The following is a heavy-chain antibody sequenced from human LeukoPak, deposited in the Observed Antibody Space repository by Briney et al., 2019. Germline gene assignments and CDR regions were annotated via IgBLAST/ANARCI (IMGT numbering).Heavy chain of an antibody. CDR1: GGSFSGYY. CDR3: AREPAATNFDY. CDR2: IYTSGST. Sequence: SETLSLTCAVSGGSFSGYYWSWIRQPAGKGLEWIGRIYTSGSTNYNPSLKSRVTMSVDTSKNQFSLKLSSVTAADTAVYYCAREPAATNFDYWGQGTLVTVSS. V-gene: IGHV4-4*07. D-gene: IGHD2-2*01. J-gene: IGHJ4*02.